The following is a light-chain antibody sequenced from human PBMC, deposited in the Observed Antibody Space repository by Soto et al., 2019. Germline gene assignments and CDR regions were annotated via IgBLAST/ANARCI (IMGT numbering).Light chain of an antibody. CDR1: QSLLHSNGYNY. V-gene: IGKV2-28*01. CDR3: MQPLHPPLS. Sequence: DIVMTQSPLSLPVTPGEPASISCRSSQSLLHSNGYNYLDWYLQRPGQSPQLLIHLGSNRASGVPDRLRGSRSGTDFTLKISRVEAQEVGVHSRMQPLHPPLSFGPGTTVAIK. CDR2: LGS. J-gene: IGKJ3*01.